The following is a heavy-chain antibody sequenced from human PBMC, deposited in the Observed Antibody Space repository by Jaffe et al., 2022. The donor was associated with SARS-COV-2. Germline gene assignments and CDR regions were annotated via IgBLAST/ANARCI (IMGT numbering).Heavy chain of an antibody. V-gene: IGHV3-23*01. CDR3: AKGSAVAGLGDDAFDI. CDR1: GFTFSSYA. D-gene: IGHD6-19*01. J-gene: IGHJ3*02. Sequence: EVQLLESGGGLVQPGGSLRLSCAASGFTFSSYAMSWVRQAPGKGLEWVSAISGSGGSTYYADSVKGRFTISRDNSKNTLYLQMNSLRAEDTAVYYCAKGSAVAGLGDDAFDIWGQGTMVTVSS. CDR2: ISGSGGST.